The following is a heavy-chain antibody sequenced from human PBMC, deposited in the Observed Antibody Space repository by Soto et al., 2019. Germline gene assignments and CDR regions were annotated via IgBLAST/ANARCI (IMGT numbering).Heavy chain of an antibody. V-gene: IGHV4-59*01. CDR3: ARDLGRYYDSSSYPGAFDI. D-gene: IGHD3-22*01. J-gene: IGHJ3*02. CDR1: GGSISSYY. CDR2: IYYSGST. Sequence: SETLSLTCTVSGGSISSYYWSWIRQPPGKGLEWIGYIYYSGSTNYNPSLKSRVTISVDTSKNQFSLKLSSVTAADTAVYYCARDLGRYYDSSSYPGAFDIWGQGTMVTVSS.